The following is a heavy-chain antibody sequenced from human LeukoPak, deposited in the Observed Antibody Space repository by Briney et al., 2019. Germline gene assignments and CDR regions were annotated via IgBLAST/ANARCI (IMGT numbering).Heavy chain of an antibody. Sequence: GGSLRLSCAASGFTFSSYGMSWVRQAPGKGLEWVSAISGSGGSTYYADSVKGRFTISRDNSKNTLYLQMNSLRAEDTAVYYCATRYSYGYPIDYWGQGTLVTVSS. CDR3: ATRYSYGYPIDY. CDR2: ISGSGGST. D-gene: IGHD5-18*01. V-gene: IGHV3-23*01. CDR1: GFTFSSYG. J-gene: IGHJ4*02.